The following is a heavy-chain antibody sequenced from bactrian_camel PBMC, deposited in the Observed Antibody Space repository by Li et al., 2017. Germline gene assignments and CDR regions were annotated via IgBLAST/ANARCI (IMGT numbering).Heavy chain of an antibody. D-gene: IGHD5*01. Sequence: HVQLVESGGGSVQAGGSLRLACVASGVPRNNFCMAWFRQTPGEEREGVASITTDGRNRYYSDSVRGRFTISQDTNKNTMYLQMDSLKPEDTAMYNCAAEEFRCCTGGGYCYGIVVDYGYRTQGTQVTVS. CDR2: ITTDGRNR. J-gene: IGHJ4*01. V-gene: IGHV3S63*01. CDR1: GVPRNNFC.